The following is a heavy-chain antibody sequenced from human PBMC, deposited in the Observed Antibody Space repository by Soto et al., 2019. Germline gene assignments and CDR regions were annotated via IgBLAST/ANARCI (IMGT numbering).Heavy chain of an antibody. D-gene: IGHD1-26*01. Sequence: WASVQVSCKASGYSFTSLDINWVRQTAGQGLEWMGWMQPSTGRTGYAQKFQGRVTMTRDTSINTAYMALTTLTSDDTAFYYCARGVSAGVDYWGQGTLVTVSS. CDR1: GYSFTSLD. CDR2: MQPSTGRT. J-gene: IGHJ4*02. CDR3: ARGVSAGVDY. V-gene: IGHV1-8*01.